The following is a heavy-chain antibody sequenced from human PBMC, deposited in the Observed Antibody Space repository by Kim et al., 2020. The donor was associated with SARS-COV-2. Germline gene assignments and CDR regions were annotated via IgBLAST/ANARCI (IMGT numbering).Heavy chain of an antibody. CDR3: ARPRIVGATRSAFDI. Sequence: PSFQGQITISADKSISTAYLQWSSLKASDTAMYYCARPRIVGATRSAFDIWGQGTMVTVSS. V-gene: IGHV5-51*01. D-gene: IGHD1-26*01. J-gene: IGHJ3*02.